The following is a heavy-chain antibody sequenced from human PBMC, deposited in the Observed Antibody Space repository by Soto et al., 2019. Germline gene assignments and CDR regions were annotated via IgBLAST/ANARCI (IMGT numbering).Heavy chain of an antibody. CDR3: ARGGGYYGVDV. J-gene: IGHJ6*02. D-gene: IGHD3-16*01. CDR2: INPGGGST. CDR1: GYTFTSYH. V-gene: IGHV1-46*01. Sequence: QVQLVQSGAEVKKPGASVKISCKASGYTFTSYHIHWVRQAPGQGLEWMGIINPGGGSTTYAQKFQGRVTMTRDTSTSTGYMELSSLRSEDTAVYYCARGGGYYGVDVWGQGTTVTVSS.